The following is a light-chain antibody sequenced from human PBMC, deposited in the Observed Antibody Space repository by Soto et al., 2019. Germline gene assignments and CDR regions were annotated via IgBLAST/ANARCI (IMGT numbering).Light chain of an antibody. CDR1: QSVSTD. V-gene: IGKV3-15*01. Sequence: EIVMTQSPATLSVSIGERATLSCRASQSVSTDLAWYQQKPGQAPRLLIFGASTRSTGIPARFSCSGSGTEFILTISCLQSEDSAVYYCHQYNYWPPETFGQGTKVDI. CDR2: GAS. J-gene: IGKJ1*01. CDR3: HQYNYWPPET.